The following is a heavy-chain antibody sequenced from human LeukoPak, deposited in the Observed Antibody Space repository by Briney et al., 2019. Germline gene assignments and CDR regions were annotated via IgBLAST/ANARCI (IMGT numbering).Heavy chain of an antibody. V-gene: IGHV3-30*04. D-gene: IGHD6-19*01. CDR2: ISYDGSNK. J-gene: IGHJ4*02. Sequence: PGGSLRLSCAASGFTFSSYAMHWVRQAPGKGLEWVAVISYDGSNKYYADSVKGRLTISRDNSKNTLYLQMNSLRAEDTAVYYCARDRYSSGWYAFDYWGQGTLVTVSS. CDR3: ARDRYSSGWYAFDY. CDR1: GFTFSSYA.